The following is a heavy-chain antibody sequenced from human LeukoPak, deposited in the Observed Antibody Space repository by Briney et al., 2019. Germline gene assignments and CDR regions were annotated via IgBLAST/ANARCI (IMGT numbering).Heavy chain of an antibody. Sequence: GGSLRLSCAASGFTFSAYIMTWVRQAPGKGLEWVSFISSNSGYIYYAASLKGRFTVSRDNAKNSLYLQMTSLRAEDTAVYYCARGHDASPFDYWGQGTLVTVS. J-gene: IGHJ4*02. D-gene: IGHD2-15*01. V-gene: IGHV3-21*01. CDR3: ARGHDASPFDY. CDR2: ISSNSGYI. CDR1: GFTFSAYI.